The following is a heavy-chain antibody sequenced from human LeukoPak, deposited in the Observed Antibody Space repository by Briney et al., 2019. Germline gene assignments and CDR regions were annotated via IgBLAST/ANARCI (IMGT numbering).Heavy chain of an antibody. CDR1: GFTFSSYG. CDR3: AKDPMVRGVIVGSYV. D-gene: IGHD3-10*01. CDR2: IRYDGSNK. V-gene: IGHV3-30*02. J-gene: IGHJ6*04. Sequence: PGGSLRLSCAASGFTFSSYGMHWVRQAPGKGLEWVAFIRYDGSNKYYADSVKGRFTISRDNSKNTLYLQMNSLRAEDTAVYYCAKDPMVRGVIVGSYVWGKGTTVTISS.